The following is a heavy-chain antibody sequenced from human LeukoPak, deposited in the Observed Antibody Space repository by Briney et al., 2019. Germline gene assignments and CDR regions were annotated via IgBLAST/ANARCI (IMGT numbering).Heavy chain of an antibody. D-gene: IGHD6-13*01. J-gene: IGHJ5*02. Sequence: SETLSLTCTVSGGSISSSSYYWSWIRQPPGKGLEWIGYIYYSGSTNYNPSLKSLVTISVDTSKNQFFLKLSSVTAADTAVYYCARVGDLRSWYDFWFDPWGQGTLVTVSS. CDR2: IYYSGST. CDR1: GGSISSSSYY. V-gene: IGHV4-61*01. CDR3: ARVGDLRSWYDFWFDP.